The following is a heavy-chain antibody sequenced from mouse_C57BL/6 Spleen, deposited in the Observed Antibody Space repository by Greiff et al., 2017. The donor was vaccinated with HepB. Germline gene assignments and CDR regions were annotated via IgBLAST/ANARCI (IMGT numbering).Heavy chain of an antibody. CDR2: IYPGDGDT. J-gene: IGHJ2*01. CDR3: ARSDSSGYVKYFDY. V-gene: IGHV1-82*01. Sequence: QVQLQQSGPELVKPGASVKISCKASGYAFSSSWMNWVKQRPGKGLEWIGRIYPGDGDTNYNGKFKGKATLTADKSSSTAYMQLSSLTSEDSAVYFCARSDSSGYVKYFDYWGQGTTLTVSS. D-gene: IGHD3-2*02. CDR1: GYAFSSSW.